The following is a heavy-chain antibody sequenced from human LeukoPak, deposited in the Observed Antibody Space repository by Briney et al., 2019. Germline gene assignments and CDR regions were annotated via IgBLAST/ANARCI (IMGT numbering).Heavy chain of an antibody. V-gene: IGHV4-30-2*01. CDR3: ATSGGFNSPRHY. J-gene: IGHJ4*02. CDR2: IYHSGST. D-gene: IGHD3-16*01. CDR1: GGSISSGGYS. Sequence: PSETLSLTCAVSGGSISSGGYSWSWIRQPPGKGLEWIGYIYHSGSTYYNPSLKSRVTISVDRSKNQFPLKLSSVTAADTAVYYCATSGGFNSPRHYWGQGTLVTVSS.